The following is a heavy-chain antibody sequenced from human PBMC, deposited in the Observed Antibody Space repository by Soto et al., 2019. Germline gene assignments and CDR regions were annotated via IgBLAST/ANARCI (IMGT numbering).Heavy chain of an antibody. CDR2: ITPILNAT. Sequence: QVQLVQSGAEVKKPGSSVIVSCKGSGDTLNRFTISWVRQAPGQGLEWMGRITPILNATNNAPKFQGRVTITADKSTNAAYMELTSLTSDDTAVYYCTTLGPWGQGTLVTVSP. J-gene: IGHJ5*02. D-gene: IGHD3-3*01. CDR1: GDTLNRFT. V-gene: IGHV1-69*08. CDR3: TTLGP.